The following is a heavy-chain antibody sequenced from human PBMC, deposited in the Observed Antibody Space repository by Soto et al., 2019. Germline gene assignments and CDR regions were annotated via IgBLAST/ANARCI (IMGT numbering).Heavy chain of an antibody. J-gene: IGHJ4*02. CDR3: ARLGYSGYDADY. V-gene: IGHV4-39*01. D-gene: IGHD5-12*01. CDR2: IYYSWST. CDR1: GGSISSSSYY. Sequence: SETLSLTCTVSGGSISSSSYYWGWIRQPPGKGLEWIGSIYYSWSTYYNPSLKSRVTISVDTSKNQFSLKLSSVTAADTAVYYCARLGYSGYDADYWGQGILVNRLL.